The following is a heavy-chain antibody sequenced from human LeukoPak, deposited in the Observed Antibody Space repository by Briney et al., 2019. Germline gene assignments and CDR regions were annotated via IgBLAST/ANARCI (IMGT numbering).Heavy chain of an antibody. J-gene: IGHJ4*02. CDR3: ARDRYCSSTSCYVGGTFDY. CDR1: GFTFSSYE. CDR2: ISTGGLTI. V-gene: IGHV3-48*03. D-gene: IGHD2-2*01. Sequence: GGSLRLSCAASGFTFSSYEMNWVRQAPGKGLEWVSFISTGGLTIYYADSVKGRFTISRDNAKNSLYLQMNSLRAEDTAVYYCARDRYCSSTSCYVGGTFDYWGQGTLVTVSS.